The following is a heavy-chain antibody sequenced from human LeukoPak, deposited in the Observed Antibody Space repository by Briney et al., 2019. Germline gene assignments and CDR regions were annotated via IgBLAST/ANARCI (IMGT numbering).Heavy chain of an antibody. J-gene: IGHJ4*02. V-gene: IGHV1-69-2*01. CDR3: ATPLWVAAAGTVD. D-gene: IGHD6-13*01. CDR2: VDPQDGET. CDR1: GYTFTHYY. Sequence: ASVKVSCKVSGYTFTHYYMHWVRQAPGKGLEWMGLVDPQDGETIYAEKFQGRVTITADTSTDTAYMELSSLRSEDTAVYYCATPLWVAAAGTVDWGQGTLVTVSS.